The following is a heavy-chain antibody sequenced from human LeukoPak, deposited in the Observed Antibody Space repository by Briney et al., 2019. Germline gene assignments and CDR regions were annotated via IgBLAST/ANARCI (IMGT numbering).Heavy chain of an antibody. D-gene: IGHD3-10*01. CDR2: IYTSGST. Sequence: SQTLSLTCTVSGDSIGSGDYYWSWIRQPAGSGLEWIGRIYTSGSTNYNPSLKSRVTISVDTSKNQFSLKLSSVTAADTAVYYCASQKIKYGSGSYFVDYWGQGTLVTVSS. CDR1: GDSIGSGDYY. J-gene: IGHJ4*02. V-gene: IGHV4-61*02. CDR3: ASQKIKYGSGSYFVDY.